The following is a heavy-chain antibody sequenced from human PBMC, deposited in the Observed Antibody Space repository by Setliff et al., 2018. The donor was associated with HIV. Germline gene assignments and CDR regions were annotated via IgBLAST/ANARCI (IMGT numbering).Heavy chain of an antibody. Sequence: GESLRLSCAASGFTFSSYTMNWVRQAPGKGLEWVSSISSSGNYIYYADSVKARFTISRDNAKKSLYLQMNSLRAEDTAVYYCARDRDQGYSSGWPRDWGQGTLVTVSS. CDR2: ISSSGNYI. V-gene: IGHV3-21*01. CDR3: ARDRDQGYSSGWPRD. CDR1: GFTFSSYT. J-gene: IGHJ4*02. D-gene: IGHD6-19*01.